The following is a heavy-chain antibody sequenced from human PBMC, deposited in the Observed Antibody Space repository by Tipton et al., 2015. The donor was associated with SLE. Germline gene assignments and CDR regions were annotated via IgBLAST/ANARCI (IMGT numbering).Heavy chain of an antibody. D-gene: IGHD3/OR15-3a*01. CDR1: GYSIISDSY. V-gene: IGHV4-38-2*01. CDR3: ARQVARGLWYFDL. J-gene: IGHJ2*01. Sequence: GLVKPSETLSLTCAVSGYSIISDSYWGWIRRPPGKALDWIGTIYHTGRTYYNPSLKSRVTISVDTSGNQFSLKLSSVTAADTAVYYCARQVARGLWYFDLWGRGTLVTVSS. CDR2: IYHTGRT.